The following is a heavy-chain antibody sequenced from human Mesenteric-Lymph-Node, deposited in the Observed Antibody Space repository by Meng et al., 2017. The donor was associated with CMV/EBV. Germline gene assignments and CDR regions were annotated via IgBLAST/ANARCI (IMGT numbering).Heavy chain of an antibody. D-gene: IGHD6-19*01. Sequence: GGSLRLSCAASQFTFKNYAMHWVRQAPGEGLEWVAVISYDGSNKYYADSVKGRFTISRDNSKNTLYLQMNSLRAEDTAVYYCARDRIAVAGTGLDYWGQGTLVTVSS. CDR3: ARDRIAVAGTGLDY. V-gene: IGHV3-30-3*01. CDR1: QFTFKNYA. J-gene: IGHJ4*02. CDR2: ISYDGSNK.